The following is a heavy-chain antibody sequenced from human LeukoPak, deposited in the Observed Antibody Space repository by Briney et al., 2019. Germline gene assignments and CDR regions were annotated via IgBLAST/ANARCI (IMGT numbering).Heavy chain of an antibody. J-gene: IGHJ4*02. D-gene: IGHD1-1*01. CDR3: ARVPPGTTFLIGPSDY. V-gene: IGHV3-7*01. CDR2: IKQDGSEK. CDR1: GFTFRSYW. Sequence: GGSLRLSCAASGFTFRSYWMSWVRQAPGKGLEWVANIKQDGSEKYYVDSVKGRFTISRANAKSSLFMQMNSLRAEDTAVYYCARVPPGTTFLIGPSDYWGQGILVTVSS.